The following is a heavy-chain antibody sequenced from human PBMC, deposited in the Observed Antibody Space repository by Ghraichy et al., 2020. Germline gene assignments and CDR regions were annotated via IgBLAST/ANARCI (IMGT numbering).Heavy chain of an antibody. CDR1: GDTFSNYA. J-gene: IGHJ5*02. Sequence: SVKVSCKTSGDTFSNYALSWVRQGPGQGLEWMGMIVPSLNVADYAQNFQGRVSFTADKSTTTVYVVLSSLRSDDTAIYFCARFSREDEAVQQNWLDPWGQGTLVTVSA. D-gene: IGHD6-19*01. CDR2: IVPSLNVA. V-gene: IGHV1-69*04. CDR3: ARFSREDEAVQQNWLDP.